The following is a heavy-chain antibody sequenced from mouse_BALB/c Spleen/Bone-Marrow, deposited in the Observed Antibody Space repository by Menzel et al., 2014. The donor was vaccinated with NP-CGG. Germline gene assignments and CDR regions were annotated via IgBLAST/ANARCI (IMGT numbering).Heavy chain of an antibody. CDR2: IYPGDGDT. V-gene: IGHV1-82*01. CDR3: ARLLGYYFDY. CDR1: GYAFSSSW. Sequence: VKLMESGPELVKPGASVKISCKASGYAFSSSWMNWVKQRPGQGLEWTGRIYPGDGDTNYNGKFKGKATLTADKSSSTAYMQLSSLTSVDSAVYFCARLLGYYFDYWGQGTTLTVSS. J-gene: IGHJ2*01. D-gene: IGHD1-1*01.